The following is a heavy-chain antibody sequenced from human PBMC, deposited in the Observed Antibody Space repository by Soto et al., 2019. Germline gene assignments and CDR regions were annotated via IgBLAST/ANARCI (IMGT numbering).Heavy chain of an antibody. CDR1: GGTFSSYT. D-gene: IGHD3-3*01. CDR2: IIPILGIA. J-gene: IGHJ4*02. V-gene: IGHV1-69*08. Sequence: QVQLVQPGAEVKKPGSSVKVSCKASGGTFSSYTISWVRQAPGQGLEWMGRIIPILGIANYAQKIQGRVTITADKSTSTAYMELSSLRSEDTAVYYCARDGFWSGYTFDYWGQGTLVTVSS. CDR3: ARDGFWSGYTFDY.